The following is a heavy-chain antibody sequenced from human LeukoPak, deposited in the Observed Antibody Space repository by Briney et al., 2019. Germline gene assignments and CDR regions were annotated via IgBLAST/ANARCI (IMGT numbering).Heavy chain of an antibody. V-gene: IGHV4-34*01. D-gene: IGHD2-2*01. CDR2: INHSGST. Sequence: SETLSLTGAVYGGSFSGYYWSWIRQPPGKGLEWIGEINHSGSTNYNPSLKSRVTISVDTSKNQFSLKLSSVTAADTAVYYCARGRRVVPAATRIYYFDYWGQGTLVTVSS. CDR1: GGSFSGYY. CDR3: ARGRRVVPAATRIYYFDY. J-gene: IGHJ4*02.